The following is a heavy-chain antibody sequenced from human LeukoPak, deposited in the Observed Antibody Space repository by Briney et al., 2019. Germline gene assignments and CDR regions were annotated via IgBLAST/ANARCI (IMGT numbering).Heavy chain of an antibody. Sequence: ASVKVSCKASGYTFTNYDINWVRQATGQGLEWMGWMNPNSGNTGYAQKFQGRVTITRDPSISTAYMELSSLRSEDTAVYYCARDPPGRPYSSSSYGWGQGTLVTVSS. D-gene: IGHD6-6*01. J-gene: IGHJ4*02. CDR2: MNPNSGNT. V-gene: IGHV1-8*03. CDR1: GYTFTNYD. CDR3: ARDPPGRPYSSSSYG.